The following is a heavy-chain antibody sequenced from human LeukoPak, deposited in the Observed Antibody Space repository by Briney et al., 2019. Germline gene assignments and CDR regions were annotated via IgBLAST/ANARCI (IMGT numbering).Heavy chain of an antibody. CDR2: IYPSGST. J-gene: IGHJ4*02. Sequence: PSETLSLTCAVYGYSINSGYYWGWIRQPPGKGLEWIGSIYPSGSTYYNPSLKSRVTISVDTSRNQFSLKLSSVTAADTAVYYCARHLSAAIPDYWGQGTLVTVSS. CDR1: GYSINSGYY. CDR3: ARHLSAAIPDY. D-gene: IGHD2-2*02. V-gene: IGHV4-38-2*01.